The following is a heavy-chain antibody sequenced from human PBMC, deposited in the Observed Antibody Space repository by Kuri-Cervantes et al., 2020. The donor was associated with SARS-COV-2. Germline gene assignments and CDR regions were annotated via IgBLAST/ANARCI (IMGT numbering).Heavy chain of an antibody. CDR1: GYTFTSYD. J-gene: IGHJ5*02. CDR2: ISAYNGNT. V-gene: IGHV1-18*01. CDR3: ARSGTVLWFGELFPGTTGNWFDP. Sequence: ASVKVSCKASGYTFTSYDINWVRQATGQGLEWMGWISAYNGNTNYAQKLQGRVTMTTDTSTSTAYMELRSLRSDDTAVYYCARSGTVLWFGELFPGTTGNWFDPWGQGTLVTVSS. D-gene: IGHD3-10*01.